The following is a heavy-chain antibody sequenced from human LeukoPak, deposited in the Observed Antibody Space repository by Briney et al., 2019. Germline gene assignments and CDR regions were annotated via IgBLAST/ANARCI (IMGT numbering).Heavy chain of an antibody. CDR2: ISYDGSNR. D-gene: IGHD2-15*01. V-gene: IGHV3-30*04. CDR1: GFTFSSYA. CDR3: ARGADGVSSNSRGWFDP. J-gene: IGHJ5*02. Sequence: GGSLRLSCAASGFTFSSYAMHWVRQAPGKGLEWVAVISYDGSNRYYADSVKGRFTISRDNSKNTLYLQMNSLRAEDTAVYTCARGADGVSSNSRGWFDPWGQGTLVTVSS.